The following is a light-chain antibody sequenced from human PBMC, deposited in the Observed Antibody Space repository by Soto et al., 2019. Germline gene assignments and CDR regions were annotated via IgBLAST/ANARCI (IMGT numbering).Light chain of an antibody. Sequence: DIQMTQSPSSLSASLGDRVTITCRASQNIDNYLNWYQQKPGKAPKLLIYATSTLQSGVPSRFSGSGSGTEFTLTISSLQPEDFATYYCLQHNDYPRTFGQGTKVDIK. J-gene: IGKJ1*01. CDR1: QNIDNY. V-gene: IGKV1-17*01. CDR3: LQHNDYPRT. CDR2: ATS.